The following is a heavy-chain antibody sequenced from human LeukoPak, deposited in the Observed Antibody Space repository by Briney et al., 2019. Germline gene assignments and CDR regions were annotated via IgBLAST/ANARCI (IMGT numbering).Heavy chain of an antibody. D-gene: IGHD3-3*01. CDR1: GGSFSGYY. CDR3: TIFGVDY. Sequence: SETLSLACAVYGGSFSGYYWSWIRQPPGKGLEWIGEINHSGSTNYNPSLKSRVTISVDTSKNQFSLKLSSVTAADTAVYYCTIFGVDYWGQGTLVTVSS. V-gene: IGHV4-34*01. CDR2: INHSGST. J-gene: IGHJ4*02.